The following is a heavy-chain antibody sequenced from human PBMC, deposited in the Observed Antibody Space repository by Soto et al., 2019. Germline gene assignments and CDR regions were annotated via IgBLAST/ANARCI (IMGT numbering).Heavy chain of an antibody. V-gene: IGHV3-23*01. Sequence: EVQLLESGGGLVQPGRSLRLSCAASGFTFSSYAMSWVRQAPGKGLEWVSAISGSGGTTYYAASVKGRFTISRDNSKNTLFLQMNSLRAEDKAVYYCAKFFVEKGGSSGWPWTFHYWGQGTLVTVSS. J-gene: IGHJ4*02. CDR2: ISGSGGTT. D-gene: IGHD6-25*01. CDR3: AKFFVEKGGSSGWPWTFHY. CDR1: GFTFSSYA.